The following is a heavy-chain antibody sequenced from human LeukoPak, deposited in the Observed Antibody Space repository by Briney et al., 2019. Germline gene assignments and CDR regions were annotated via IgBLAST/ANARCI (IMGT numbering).Heavy chain of an antibody. CDR3: ARESDLSNYDRTDY. Sequence: SQTLSLTCTVSGGSISSGNYYWSWIRQPAGKGLEWIGRIYTSGSTTYNPSLKSRVTISADTSKNQVSLKLSSVTAADTAMYYCARESDLSNYDRTDYWGQGTLVSVSS. J-gene: IGHJ4*02. V-gene: IGHV4-61*02. D-gene: IGHD4/OR15-4a*01. CDR2: IYTSGST. CDR1: GGSISSGNYY.